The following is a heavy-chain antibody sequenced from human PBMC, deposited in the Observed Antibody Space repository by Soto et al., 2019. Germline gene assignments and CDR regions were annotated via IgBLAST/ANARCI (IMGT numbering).Heavy chain of an antibody. V-gene: IGHV3-64*07. CDR2: ISYDGTIT. CDR3: ARGSYYSSGTVHRPYDY. J-gene: IGHJ4*02. Sequence: EVQLVESGGDLVQPGGSLRLSCATSGFTFSIYAMRWVRQAPGKGLEYVSAISYDGTITYYADSVKGRFTISRDDSRKTVYLQMGSLRPEDMAVYYCARGSYYSSGTVHRPYDYWGQGTLVTVSS. CDR1: GFTFSIYA. D-gene: IGHD3-10*01.